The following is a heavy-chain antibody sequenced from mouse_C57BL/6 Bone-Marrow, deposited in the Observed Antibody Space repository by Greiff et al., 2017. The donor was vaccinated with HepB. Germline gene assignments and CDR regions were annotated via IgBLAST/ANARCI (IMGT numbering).Heavy chain of an antibody. V-gene: IGHV5-6*01. CDR3: AVLPY. CDR1: GFTFSSYG. CDR2: ISSGGSYT. Sequence: VQLKESGGDLVKPGGSLKLSCAASGFTFSSYGMSWVRQTPDKRLEWVATISSGGSYTYYPDSVKGRFTISRDNAKNTLYLQMSSLKSEDTAMYYCAVLPYWGQGTTLTVSS. J-gene: IGHJ2*01.